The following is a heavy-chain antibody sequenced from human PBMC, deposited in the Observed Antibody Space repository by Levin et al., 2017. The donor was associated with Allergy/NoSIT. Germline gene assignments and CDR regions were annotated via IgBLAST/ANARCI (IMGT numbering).Heavy chain of an antibody. CDR2: IPKSGGDT. Sequence: GGSLRLSCVVSGFTFSSYAMHWVRQAPGKGLEWVSAIPKSGGDTHYTDSVKGRFTVSRDNSKNTLYLQMNSLRAEDTAMYYCAKVASGQWVRSPFDAWGQGTLVTVSS. CDR1: GFTFSSYA. J-gene: IGHJ5*02. V-gene: IGHV3-23*01. CDR3: AKVASGQWVRSPFDA. D-gene: IGHD5-12*01.